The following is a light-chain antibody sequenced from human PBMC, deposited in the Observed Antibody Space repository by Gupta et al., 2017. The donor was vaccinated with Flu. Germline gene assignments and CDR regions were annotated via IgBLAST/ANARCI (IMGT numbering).Light chain of an antibody. V-gene: IGKV1-9*01. CDR2: AAS. Sequence: IQLTQSPSFLSASVGDRVTFTCRARQGIGTSLAWYQLKPGNPPKLLIYAASTGQSGVPSRFSGSGSGTDFTLTITSLQPEDFANYYCQERNCSPHTFGHGTKVDIK. J-gene: IGKJ3*01. CDR1: QGIGTS. CDR3: QERNCSPHT.